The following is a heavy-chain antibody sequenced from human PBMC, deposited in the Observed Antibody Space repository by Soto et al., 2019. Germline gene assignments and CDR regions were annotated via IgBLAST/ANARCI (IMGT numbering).Heavy chain of an antibody. CDR1: GFTFDDYA. D-gene: IGHD6-19*01. J-gene: IGHJ5*02. V-gene: IGHV3-9*01. CDR2: ISWNSGSI. CDR3: AKAIPGIAVAGTGGWFDP. Sequence: GGSLRLSCAASGFTFDDYAMHWVRQAPGKGLEWVSGISWNSGSIGYADSVKGRFTISRDNAKNSLYLQMNSLRAEDTALYYCAKAIPGIAVAGTGGWFDPWGQGTLVTVSS.